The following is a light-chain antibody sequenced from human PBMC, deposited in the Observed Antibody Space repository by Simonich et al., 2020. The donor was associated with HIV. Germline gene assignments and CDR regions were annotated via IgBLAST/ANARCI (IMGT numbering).Light chain of an antibody. Sequence: QSAMTQPASVSGSPGQSITIPCTETSTNVGVYNYVSWYQQHPGKPPKRRIYDVSKRPSGVSNRFSGSKSGNTASLTISGLQAEDEADYYCCSYAGSSPYVVFGGGTKLTVL. CDR1: STNVGVYNY. V-gene: IGLV2-14*01. J-gene: IGLJ2*01. CDR2: DVS. CDR3: CSYAGSSPYVV.